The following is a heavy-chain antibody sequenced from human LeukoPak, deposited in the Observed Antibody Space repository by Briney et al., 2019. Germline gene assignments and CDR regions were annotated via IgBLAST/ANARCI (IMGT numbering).Heavy chain of an antibody. CDR2: INAGNGNT. V-gene: IGHV1-3*01. Sequence: ASVKVSCKASGYTFTNYAMHWVRQAPGQRLEWMGWINAGNGNTKYSQKFQGRVTITRDTSASTAYMELSSLRSEDTAVYYCARDWHDSSGLLPFDYWGQGTLVTVSS. J-gene: IGHJ4*02. D-gene: IGHD3-22*01. CDR1: GYTFTNYA. CDR3: ARDWHDSSGLLPFDY.